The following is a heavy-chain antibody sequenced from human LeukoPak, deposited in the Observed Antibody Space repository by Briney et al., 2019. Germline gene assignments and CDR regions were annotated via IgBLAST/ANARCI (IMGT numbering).Heavy chain of an antibody. Sequence: PGGSLRLSCAASGFTFSRYAMSWVRQAPGKGLEWVSALGVSVSGYGGSTYYADSVKGRFTISRDNSKNTLYLQMNSLRAEDTAVYYCAKDQIFRGSGHYTYFDYWGQGALVTVSS. J-gene: IGHJ4*02. V-gene: IGHV3-23*01. CDR2: LGVSVSGYGGST. D-gene: IGHD2-15*01. CDR1: GFTFSRYA. CDR3: AKDQIFRGSGHYTYFDY.